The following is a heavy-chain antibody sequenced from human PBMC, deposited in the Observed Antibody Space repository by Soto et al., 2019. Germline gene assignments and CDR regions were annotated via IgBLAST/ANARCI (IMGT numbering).Heavy chain of an antibody. D-gene: IGHD3-10*01. CDR3: ARTITMVSGVIGGMEV. CDR1: CGSISSYY. CDR2: IYYSGST. Sequence: PSETLSLTCTVSCGSISSYYWSCIRQPPGKGLEWIGYIYYSGSTNYNPSLKSRVTISVDTSKNKFSLKLSSVTAADTAVYYCARTITMVSGVIGGMEVWGQGTTVTLSS. V-gene: IGHV4-59*01. J-gene: IGHJ6*01.